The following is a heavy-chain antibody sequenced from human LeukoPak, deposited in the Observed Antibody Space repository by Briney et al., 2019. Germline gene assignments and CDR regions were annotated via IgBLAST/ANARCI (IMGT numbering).Heavy chain of an antibody. J-gene: IGHJ4*02. CDR1: GFTFSSYS. Sequence: GGSLRLSCVGSGFTFSSYSMNWVRQAPGKGLGWVSYVSGSSNTIYYADSVKGRFTISRDNANSSLSLQMSSLRDEDTAVYFCARGWDHFDFWGQGTLVTVSS. CDR2: VSGSSNTI. CDR3: ARGWDHFDF. D-gene: IGHD1-26*01. V-gene: IGHV3-48*02.